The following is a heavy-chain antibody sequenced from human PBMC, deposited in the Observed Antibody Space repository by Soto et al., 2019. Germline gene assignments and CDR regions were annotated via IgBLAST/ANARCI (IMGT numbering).Heavy chain of an antibody. J-gene: IGHJ3*02. V-gene: IGHV4-31*03. Sequence: QVQLQESGPGLVKPSQTLSLTCTVSGGSISSGGYYWSWIRQHPGKGLEWIGYIYYSGSTYYNPSLKTRVTISVDTSKNQFSLKLCSVTAAVTAVYYCARDLWVVATEKMHAFDIWGQGTMVTVSS. CDR1: GGSISSGGYY. D-gene: IGHD3-10*01. CDR2: IYYSGST. CDR3: ARDLWVVATEKMHAFDI.